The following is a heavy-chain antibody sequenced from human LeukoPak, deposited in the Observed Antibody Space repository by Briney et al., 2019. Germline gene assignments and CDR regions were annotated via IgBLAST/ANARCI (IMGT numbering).Heavy chain of an antibody. J-gene: IGHJ3*02. CDR3: AREVVIVVVPAAYDAFDI. Sequence: ASVKVSCKSSGYTFITSDINWVRQASGQGLEWVGWINAYNGNTNYAQKLQGRGTITTDTSTSTAYMELRSLRSEDTAVYYCAREVVIVVVPAAYDAFDIWGEGTMVTVSS. D-gene: IGHD2-2*01. CDR2: INAYNGNT. CDR1: GYTFITSD. V-gene: IGHV1-18*01.